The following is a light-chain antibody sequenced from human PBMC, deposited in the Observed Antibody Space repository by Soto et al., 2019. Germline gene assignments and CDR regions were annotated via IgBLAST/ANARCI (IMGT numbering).Light chain of an antibody. J-gene: IGKJ3*01. CDR2: DAS. V-gene: IGKV3-20*01. CDR3: QQYGKLPGFFT. Sequence: EIVLTQSPGTLSLSPGERATLSCRASQSVSSTYLAWYQQKPGQAPRLLIYDASSRATGIPDKFSGSGSGTDFSLTISRLEPEDSAVYYCQQYGKLPGFFTFGPGTKVDIK. CDR1: QSVSSTY.